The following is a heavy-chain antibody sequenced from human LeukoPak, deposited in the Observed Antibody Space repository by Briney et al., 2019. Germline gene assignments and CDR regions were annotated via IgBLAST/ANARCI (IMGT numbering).Heavy chain of an antibody. CDR1: GGSISSSNW. Sequence: SGTLSLTCAVSGGSISSSNWWRWVRQPPGKGLEWIGEIYHSGSTNYNPSLKSRVTISVDKSKNQFSLKLSSVTAADTAVYYCARRYDSSGYYFDYWGQGTLVTVSS. D-gene: IGHD3-22*01. J-gene: IGHJ4*02. CDR2: IYHSGST. V-gene: IGHV4-4*02. CDR3: ARRYDSSGYYFDY.